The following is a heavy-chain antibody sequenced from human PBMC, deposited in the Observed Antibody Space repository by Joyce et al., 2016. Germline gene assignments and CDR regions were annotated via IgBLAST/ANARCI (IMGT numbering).Heavy chain of an antibody. CDR3: ARPRYCSGGSCLNWFDP. Sequence: EVQLVQSGAEVKKPGESLRISCKGSGYSFTSYWNNWVRQMPGKGLEGMGRIYPSDSYTNDSPSVQGHVTISADKSISTAYLQWSSLKASDTAMYYCARPRYCSGGSCLNWFDPWGQGTLVTVSS. V-gene: IGHV5-10-1*01. D-gene: IGHD2-15*01. J-gene: IGHJ5*02. CDR2: IYPSDSYT. CDR1: GYSFTSYW.